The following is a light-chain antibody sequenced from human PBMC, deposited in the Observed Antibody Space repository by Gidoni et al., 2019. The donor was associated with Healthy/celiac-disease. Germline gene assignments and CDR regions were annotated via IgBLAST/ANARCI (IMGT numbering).Light chain of an antibody. CDR1: QSVSSY. CDR3: QQRSNWPLT. J-gene: IGKJ4*01. V-gene: IGKV3-11*01. CDR2: DAS. Sequence: IMWTQSPPTLSLSPGERATLSCRARQSVSSYLPWYQQNPGQAPMLLISDASNRATVIPARFSGSGSGTDFTLTISSLEPEDFAVYYCQQRSNWPLTFGGGTKVEIK.